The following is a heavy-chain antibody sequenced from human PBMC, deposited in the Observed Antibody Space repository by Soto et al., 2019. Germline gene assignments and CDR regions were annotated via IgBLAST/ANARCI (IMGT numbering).Heavy chain of an antibody. Sequence: EVQLLESGGGLVQPGGSLRLSCAASGFTFSSYAMSWVRQAPGKGLEWVSAISGSGGSTYYADSVKGRFTISRDTSKNTLYLQMNSLRAEDTAVYYCAKLSENFWSGYYHFDYWGQGTLVTVSS. V-gene: IGHV3-23*01. D-gene: IGHD3-3*01. J-gene: IGHJ4*02. CDR2: ISGSGGST. CDR1: GFTFSSYA. CDR3: AKLSENFWSGYYHFDY.